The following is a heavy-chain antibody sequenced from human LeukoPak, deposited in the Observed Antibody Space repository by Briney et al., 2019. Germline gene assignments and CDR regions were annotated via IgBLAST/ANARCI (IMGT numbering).Heavy chain of an antibody. CDR1: GFTFSSYA. V-gene: IGHV3-30*04. CDR3: AREEVVVVAATRFLFDY. D-gene: IGHD2-15*01. J-gene: IGHJ4*02. CDR2: ISYDGSNK. Sequence: GRSLRLSCAASGFTFSSYAMHWVRQAPGKGLEWVAVISYDGSNKYYADSVKGRFIISRDNSKNTLYLQMNSLRAEDTAVYYCAREEVVVVAATRFLFDYWGQGTLVTVSS.